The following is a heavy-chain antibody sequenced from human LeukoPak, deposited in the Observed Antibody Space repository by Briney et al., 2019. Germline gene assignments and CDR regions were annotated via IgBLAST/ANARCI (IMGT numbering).Heavy chain of an antibody. J-gene: IGHJ4*02. D-gene: IGHD1-7*01. V-gene: IGHV6-1*01. CDR1: GDSVSSNGAA. CDR3: ARSGGTAIGNYERATFDY. CDR2: TFYGSKWYN. Sequence: SQTLSLTCDISGDSVSSNGAAWNWIRQSPSRGLEWLGRTFYGSKWYNEYEVSLKSRLTIHADTSKNHFSLQLNSVTPEDTAVYYCARSGGTAIGNYERATFDYWGQGTLVTVSS.